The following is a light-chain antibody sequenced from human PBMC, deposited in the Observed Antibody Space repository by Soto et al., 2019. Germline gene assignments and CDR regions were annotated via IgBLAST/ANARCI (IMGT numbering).Light chain of an antibody. V-gene: IGKV1-9*01. CDR2: ASS. J-gene: IGKJ3*01. CDR3: QQLNSYPRRVT. CDR1: QGISSF. Sequence: DIQLTQSPSFLSASVGDRVTITCRASQGISSFLAWYQQKPGKAPKLLIYASSTLQSRVPSRFSGSGSGTEFTLTISSLQPEDFATYYCQQLNSYPRRVTFGPGTKVDIK.